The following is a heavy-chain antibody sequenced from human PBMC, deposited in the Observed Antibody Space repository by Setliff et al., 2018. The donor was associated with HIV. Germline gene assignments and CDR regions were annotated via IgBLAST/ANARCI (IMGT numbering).Heavy chain of an antibody. CDR1: GYTFTDYY. D-gene: IGHD2-2*01. V-gene: IGHV1-69-2*01. Sequence: VASVKVSCKASGYTFTDYYMHWVKQAPGKGPEWMGRVDPEDGETIYAEKFQGRVTITADTSTDTAYMELSSLRSEDTAVYYCAIDMVGGWLRPMPDFWGPGTLVTVSS. CDR2: VDPEDGET. J-gene: IGHJ4*02. CDR3: AIDMVGGWLRPMPDF.